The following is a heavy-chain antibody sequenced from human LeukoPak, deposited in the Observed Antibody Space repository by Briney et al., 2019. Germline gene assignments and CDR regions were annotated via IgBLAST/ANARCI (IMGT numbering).Heavy chain of an antibody. CDR1: GGSISSSNYY. D-gene: IGHD6-13*01. J-gene: IGHJ2*01. V-gene: IGHV4-39*01. Sequence: SETLSLTCTVSGGSISSSNYYWGWIRQPPGKGLEWIGSIYYSGSTYYNPSLKSRVSISVDTSKNQFSLKLSSVTAADTAVYYCARNPIAAAGGLFDLWGRGTLVTVSS. CDR2: IYYSGST. CDR3: ARNPIAAAGGLFDL.